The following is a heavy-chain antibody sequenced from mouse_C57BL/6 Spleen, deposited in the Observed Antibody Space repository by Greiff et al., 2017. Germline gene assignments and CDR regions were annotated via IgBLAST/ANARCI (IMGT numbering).Heavy chain of an antibody. D-gene: IGHD1-1*01. CDR3: ARSNYGTLNAMDY. CDR2: IYPGDGDT. Sequence: VQLQQSGPELVKPGASVKISCKASGYAFSSSWMNWVKQRPGKGLEWIGRIYPGDGDTNYNGKFKGKATLTADKSSSTAYMQLSSLTSEDSAVYFCARSNYGTLNAMDYWGQGTSITVSS. V-gene: IGHV1-82*01. CDR1: GYAFSSSW. J-gene: IGHJ4*01.